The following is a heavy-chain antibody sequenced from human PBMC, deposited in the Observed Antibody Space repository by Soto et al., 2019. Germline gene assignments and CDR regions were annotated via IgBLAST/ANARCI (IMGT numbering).Heavy chain of an antibody. CDR2: VYSGGTT. V-gene: IGHV3-53*02. J-gene: IGHJ4*02. CDR1: GFTVGGTY. Sequence: EVQLVETGGGLIQPGGSLRLSCAVSGFTVGGTYMTWVRQAPGKGLEWVSLVYSGGTTLYADSVKGRFTISRDTSRNTLYLQTNNLRAEDTAVYYCARGDISLDFFDYWGQGTLVTVS. D-gene: IGHD3-9*01. CDR3: ARGDISLDFFDY.